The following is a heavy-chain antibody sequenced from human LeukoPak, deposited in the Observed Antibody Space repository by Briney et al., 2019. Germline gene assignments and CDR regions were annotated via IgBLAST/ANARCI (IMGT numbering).Heavy chain of an antibody. D-gene: IGHD3-3*01. CDR2: IYYSGST. CDR1: GGSISSYY. CDR3: AASHYDFWSGLDYYGMDV. Sequence: SETLSLTCTVSGGSISSYYWSWIRQPPGKGLEWIGYIYYSGSTNYNPSLKSRVTISVDTSKNQFSLKLSSVTAADTAVYYCAASHYDFWSGLDYYGMDVWGQGTTVTVSS. J-gene: IGHJ6*02. V-gene: IGHV4-59*01.